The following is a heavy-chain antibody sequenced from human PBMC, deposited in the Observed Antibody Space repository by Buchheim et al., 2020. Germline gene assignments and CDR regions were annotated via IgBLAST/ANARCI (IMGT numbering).Heavy chain of an antibody. D-gene: IGHD3-10*01. CDR1: GFTFSNYG. V-gene: IGHV3-30*18. CDR3: AKDRSFYYGSGGCEY. CDR2: ISYDGSNK. Sequence: QVQLVESGGGVVQPGRSLRLSCAASGFTFSNYGMHWVRQAPGKGLEWVAVISYDGSNKYYAGSVKGRFTISRDNSENTLYLQMSSLRAEDTAMYYCAKDRSFYYGSGGCEYWGQGTL. J-gene: IGHJ4*02.